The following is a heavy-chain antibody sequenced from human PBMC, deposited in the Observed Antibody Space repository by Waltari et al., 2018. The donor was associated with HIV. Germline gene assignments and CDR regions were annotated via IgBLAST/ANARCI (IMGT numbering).Heavy chain of an antibody. Sequence: QITLKASGPTVVKPIQTPTLTCSFSGFSLSTTGVGVGWRRQPPGEAPEWLALIYWDDTKRYNPSLKSRLTIYKNTSKNQEGLILATMEPLDTATYFCTHAYYFPSGSYFALWGQGILVTVSS. J-gene: IGHJ4*02. D-gene: IGHD3-10*01. CDR3: THAYYFPSGSYFAL. CDR2: IYWDDTK. CDR1: GFSLSTTGVG. V-gene: IGHV2-5*02.